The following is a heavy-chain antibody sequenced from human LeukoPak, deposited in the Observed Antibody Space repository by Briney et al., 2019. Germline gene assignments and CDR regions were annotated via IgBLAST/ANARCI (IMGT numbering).Heavy chain of an antibody. CDR2: IYPGDSDT. Sequence: GESLQISCKGSGYSFTSYWIGWVRRMPVKGREGMVIIYPGDSDTRYSPSFQGQVTISADKSISTAYLQWSSLKASDTAMYYCARHARSSGSYYFDYWGQGTLVTVSS. D-gene: IGHD1-26*01. V-gene: IGHV5-51*01. J-gene: IGHJ4*02. CDR3: ARHARSSGSYYFDY. CDR1: GYSFTSYW.